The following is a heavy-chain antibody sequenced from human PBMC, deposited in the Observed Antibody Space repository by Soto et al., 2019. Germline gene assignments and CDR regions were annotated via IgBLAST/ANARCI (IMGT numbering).Heavy chain of an antibody. J-gene: IGHJ5*02. CDR1: GGTFSSYA. D-gene: IGHD6-19*01. V-gene: IGHV1-69*13. CDR2: IIPIFGTA. Sequence: ASVKGLCKASGGTFSSYAISWVRQAPGQGLEWMGGIIPIFGTANYAQKFQGRVTITADESTSTAYMELSSLRSEDTAVYYCASHSSGWYNWFDPWGQGTLVTVSS. CDR3: ASHSSGWYNWFDP.